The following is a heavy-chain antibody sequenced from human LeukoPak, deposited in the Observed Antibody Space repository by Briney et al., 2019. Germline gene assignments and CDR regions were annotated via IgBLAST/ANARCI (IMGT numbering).Heavy chain of an antibody. Sequence: SETWPLPGTVPGGPISSYYGSGIGQPPGRGREWIGYIYYSGSTNYNPSLKSRVTISVDTSKNQFSLKLSSVTAADTAVYYCARSRDGYTPGDYWGQGTLVTVSS. J-gene: IGHJ4*02. D-gene: IGHD5-24*01. CDR2: IYYSGST. CDR1: GGPISSYY. CDR3: ARSRDGYTPGDY. V-gene: IGHV4-59*01.